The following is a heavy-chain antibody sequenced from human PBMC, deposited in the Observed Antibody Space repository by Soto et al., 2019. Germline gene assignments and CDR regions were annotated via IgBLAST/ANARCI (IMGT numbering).Heavy chain of an antibody. CDR1: GFTFSSYA. CDR2: ISGSGGST. J-gene: IGHJ4*02. V-gene: IGHV3-23*01. Sequence: EVQLLESGGGLVQPGGSLRLSCAASGFTFSSYAMSWVRQAPGKGLEWVSAISGSGGSTYYADSVKGRFTLSRDNSKNTQYLQMNCLRAEDTAVYYCAKERLIAVAGTVDYWGQGTLVTVSS. CDR3: AKERLIAVAGTVDY. D-gene: IGHD6-19*01.